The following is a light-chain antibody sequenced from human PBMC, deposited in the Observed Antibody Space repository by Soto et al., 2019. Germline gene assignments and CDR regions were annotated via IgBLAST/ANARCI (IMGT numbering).Light chain of an antibody. V-gene: IGLV2-14*01. Sequence: QSALTQPASVSGFPGQSITISCTGTISDFVIYNYVSWYQQHPGKAPKLMLYGVSNRPSGVSNRFSGSKSGNTASLTISGLQAEDEADYYCGTWDTSLSGYVFGTGTKLTVL. CDR3: GTWDTSLSGYV. CDR1: ISDFVIYNY. CDR2: GVS. J-gene: IGLJ1*01.